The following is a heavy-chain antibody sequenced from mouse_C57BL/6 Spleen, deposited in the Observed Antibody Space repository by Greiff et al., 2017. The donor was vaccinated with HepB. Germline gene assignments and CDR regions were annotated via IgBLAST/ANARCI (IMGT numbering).Heavy chain of an antibody. Sequence: VQLQQSGAELVKPGASVKISCKASGYAFSSYWMNWVKQRPGKGLEWIGQIYPGDGDTNYNGKFKGKATLTADKSSSTAYLQLSSLTSEDSAVYFCARERDGGFAYWGQRTLVTVAA. J-gene: IGHJ3*01. V-gene: IGHV1-80*01. CDR2: IYPGDGDT. CDR1: GYAFSSYW. D-gene: IGHD3-3*01. CDR3: ARERDGGFAY.